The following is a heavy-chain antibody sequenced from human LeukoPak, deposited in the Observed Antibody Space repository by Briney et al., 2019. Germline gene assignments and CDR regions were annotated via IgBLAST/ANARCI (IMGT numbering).Heavy chain of an antibody. CDR1: EVTFSYYW. CDR3: ARDRIRFSARDSPADLEN. D-gene: IGHD3-3*01. CDR2: INTDGTYT. Sequence: GGSLRLSCAASEVTFSYYWMYWVRQAPGKGLVWVSRINTDGTYTTYADSVKGRFTVSRDNAKNTLYLQMNSLRADDTAIYYCARDRIRFSARDSPADLENWGPGTLVTVSS. V-gene: IGHV3-74*01. J-gene: IGHJ4*02.